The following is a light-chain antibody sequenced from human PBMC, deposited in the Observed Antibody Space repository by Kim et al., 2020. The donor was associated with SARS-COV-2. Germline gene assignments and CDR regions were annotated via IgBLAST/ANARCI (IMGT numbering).Light chain of an antibody. J-gene: IGKJ2*01. CDR3: QQYNSYSYT. CDR2: KAS. CDR1: QSISSW. V-gene: IGKV1-5*03. Sequence: ASVGDRVTITCRASQSISSWLAWYQQKPGKAPKLLIHKASSLQSGVPSRFSGSGSGTEFTLTISSLQPDDFATYYCQQYNSYSYTFGQGTKLEI.